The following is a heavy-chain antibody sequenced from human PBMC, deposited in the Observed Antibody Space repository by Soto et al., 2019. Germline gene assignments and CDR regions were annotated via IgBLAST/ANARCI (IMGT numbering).Heavy chain of an antibody. CDR2: IDPSDSCT. D-gene: IGHD3-22*01. Sequence: GESLKISCKGSGYSFTDSWINWVRQMPGKGLEWMGKIDPSDSCTSYSPSFQGHVTISADKSISTAYLQWSSLRASDTAMYYCATLRGNYYDSSGYYSSLGHWGQGTLVTVSS. J-gene: IGHJ5*02. V-gene: IGHV5-10-1*01. CDR3: ATLRGNYYDSSGYYSSLGH. CDR1: GYSFTDSW.